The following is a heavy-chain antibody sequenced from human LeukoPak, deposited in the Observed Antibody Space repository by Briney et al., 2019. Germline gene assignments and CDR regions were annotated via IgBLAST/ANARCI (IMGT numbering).Heavy chain of an antibody. CDR3: AKDHEWIQLWSYIIDY. J-gene: IGHJ4*02. V-gene: IGHV3-21*01. CDR2: ISSSSSYI. CDR1: GFTFSSYS. Sequence: GGSLRLSCAASGFTFSSYSMNWVRQAPGKGLEWVSSISSSSSYIYYADSVKGRFTISRDNSKNTLYLQMNSLRAEDTAVYYCAKDHEWIQLWSYIIDYWGQGTLVTVSS. D-gene: IGHD5-18*01.